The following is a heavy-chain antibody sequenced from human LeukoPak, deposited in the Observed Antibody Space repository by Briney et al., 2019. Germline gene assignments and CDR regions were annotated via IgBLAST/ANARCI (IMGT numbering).Heavy chain of an antibody. CDR3: ARKRPNYVDS. J-gene: IGHJ4*02. CDR1: GFTFSDYY. V-gene: IGHV3-11*04. Sequence: GGSLRLPCAASGFTFSDYYMTWIRQAPGKGLEWVSFISSSGSPIFYADSVKGRFTMSRDNAKNSLYLQMNSLRAEDTAVYYCARKRPNYVDSWGQGTLVTVSS. CDR2: ISSSGSPI.